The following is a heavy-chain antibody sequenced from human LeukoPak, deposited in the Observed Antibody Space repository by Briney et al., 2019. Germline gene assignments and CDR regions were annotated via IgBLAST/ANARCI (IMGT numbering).Heavy chain of an antibody. J-gene: IGHJ5*02. Sequence: SETLSLTCTVSGYSISSGYYWGWIRQPPGKGLEWIGSIYHSGSTYYNPSLKSRVTISVDTSKNQFSLKLSSVTAADTAVYYCASDSAYNYYDSSGPAIIFDPWGQGTLVTVSS. D-gene: IGHD3-22*01. CDR2: IYHSGST. V-gene: IGHV4-38-2*02. CDR1: GYSISSGYY. CDR3: ASDSAYNYYDSSGPAIIFDP.